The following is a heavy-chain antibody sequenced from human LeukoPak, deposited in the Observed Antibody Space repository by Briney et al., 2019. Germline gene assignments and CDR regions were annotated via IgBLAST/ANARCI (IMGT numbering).Heavy chain of an antibody. D-gene: IGHD3-9*01. V-gene: IGHV4-4*02. J-gene: IGHJ6*02. CDR1: GGSISSSNW. Sequence: SGTLSLTCAVSGGSISSSNWWSWVRQPPGKGLEWIGEIYHSGSTNYNPSLKSRVTISIDTSKNQFSLKLTSVTAADTAVYYCARGDLLTGYPLDYHYGMGVWGQGTTVTVSS. CDR2: IYHSGST. CDR3: ARGDLLTGYPLDYHYGMGV.